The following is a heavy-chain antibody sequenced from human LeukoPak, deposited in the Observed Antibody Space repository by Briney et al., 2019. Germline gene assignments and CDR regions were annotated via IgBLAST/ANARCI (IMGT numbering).Heavy chain of an antibody. D-gene: IGHD3-3*01. CDR2: ISGSGGST. J-gene: IGHJ4*02. CDR1: GFTFSSYA. CDR3: VKDRGRRITIFGVVIIFGYFDY. V-gene: IGHV3-23*01. Sequence: GGSLRLSCAASGFTFSSYAMSWVRQAPGKGLEWVSAISGSGGSTYYADSVKGRFTISRDNSKNTLYLQMNSLRAEDTAVYYCVKDRGRRITIFGVVIIFGYFDYWGQGTLVTVSS.